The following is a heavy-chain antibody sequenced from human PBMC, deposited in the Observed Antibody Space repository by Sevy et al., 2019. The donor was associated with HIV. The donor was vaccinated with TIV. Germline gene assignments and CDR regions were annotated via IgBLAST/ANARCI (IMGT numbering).Heavy chain of an antibody. D-gene: IGHD3-10*01. Sequence: GGSLRLSCVASGFTFSSYGMSWVRQAPGGGLECVSDISDSGGSTYYAESVKGRFTISRDNSKNTQYLQMNSLRADDTAVYYCAKETIRGTYNWFDPWGQGTLVTVSS. V-gene: IGHV3-23*01. J-gene: IGHJ5*02. CDR3: AKETIRGTYNWFDP. CDR2: ISDSGGST. CDR1: GFTFSSYG.